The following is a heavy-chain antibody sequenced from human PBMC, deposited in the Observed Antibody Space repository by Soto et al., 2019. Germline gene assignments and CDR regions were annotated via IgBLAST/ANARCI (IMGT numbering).Heavy chain of an antibody. CDR3: ARDPSGP. V-gene: IGHV6-1*01. CDR1: GDSVSSKSAA. Sequence: QVQLQQSGPGLLKPSQTLSLTCAISGDSVSSKSAAWNWISQSPSSGLEWLGRTYYRSKWYNDYAVAVKGRITINPDTSKTQISLQLISVSPEDTSNYYCARDPSGPWGQVTLVTVSS. D-gene: IGHD6-25*01. CDR2: TYYRSKWYN. J-gene: IGHJ5*02.